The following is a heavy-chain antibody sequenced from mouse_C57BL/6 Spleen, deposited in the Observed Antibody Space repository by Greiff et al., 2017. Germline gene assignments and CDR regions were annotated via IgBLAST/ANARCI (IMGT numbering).Heavy chain of an antibody. CDR2: IYPGDGDT. J-gene: IGHJ4*01. V-gene: IGHV1-82*01. CDR3: ARATTVVDYAMDY. CDR1: GYAFSSSW. Sequence: QVQLKQSGPELVKPGASVKISCKASGYAFSSSWMNWVKQRPGKGLEWIGRIYPGDGDTNYNGKFKGKATLTADKSSSTAYMQLSSLTSEDSAVYFCARATTVVDYAMDYWGQGTSVTVSS. D-gene: IGHD1-1*01.